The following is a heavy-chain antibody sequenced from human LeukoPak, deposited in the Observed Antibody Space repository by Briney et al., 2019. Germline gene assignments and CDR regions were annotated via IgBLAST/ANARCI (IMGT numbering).Heavy chain of an antibody. Sequence: SETLSLTCTVSGGSISSSSYYWGWIRQPPGKGLEWIGSIYYSGSTYYNPSLKSRVTISVDTSKNQFSLKLSSVTAAGTAVYYCARRPTYYYDSSEPLDYWGQGTLVTVSS. CDR2: IYYSGST. CDR3: ARRPTYYYDSSEPLDY. V-gene: IGHV4-39*01. D-gene: IGHD3-22*01. CDR1: GGSISSSSYY. J-gene: IGHJ4*02.